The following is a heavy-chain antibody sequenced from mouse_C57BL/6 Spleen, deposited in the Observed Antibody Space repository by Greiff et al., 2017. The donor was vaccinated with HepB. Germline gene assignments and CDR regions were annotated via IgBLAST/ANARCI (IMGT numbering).Heavy chain of an antibody. V-gene: IGHV1-22*01. CDR2: INPNNGGT. Sequence: EVQLQQSGPELVKPGASVKMSCKASGYTFTDYNMHWVKQSHGKSLEWIGYINPNNGGTNYNQKFKGKATLTVNKSSSTAYMELRSLTSEDSAVYYCARGPGSSWFAYWGQGTLVTVSA. D-gene: IGHD1-1*01. CDR1: GYTFTDYN. CDR3: ARGPGSSWFAY. J-gene: IGHJ3*01.